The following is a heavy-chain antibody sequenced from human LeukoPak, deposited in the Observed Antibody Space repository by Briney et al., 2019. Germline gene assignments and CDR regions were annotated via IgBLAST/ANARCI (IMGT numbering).Heavy chain of an antibody. Sequence: GGSLRLSCAASGFTFSSYSMNWVRQAPGKGLEWVSYISSSSTIYYADSVKGRFTISRDNAKNSLYLQMNSLRAEDTAVYYCARGPATYYQYYMDVWGKGTTVTVSS. CDR2: ISSSSTI. V-gene: IGHV3-48*04. D-gene: IGHD2-2*01. CDR1: GFTFSSYS. J-gene: IGHJ6*03. CDR3: ARGPATYYQYYMDV.